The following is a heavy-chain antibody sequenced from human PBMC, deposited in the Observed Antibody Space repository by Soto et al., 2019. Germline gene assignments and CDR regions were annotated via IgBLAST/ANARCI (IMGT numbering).Heavy chain of an antibody. J-gene: IGHJ5*02. CDR3: ARVRLTGTGKNWFDP. Sequence: GGSLRLSCAASGFTFSSYAMNWVRQAPGKGLEWVSTISGSGDSTYYADSVKGRFTISRDNSKKTLYVQMDSLGAGDTAVYYCARVRLTGTGKNWFDPWGQGTLVTVSS. CDR1: GFTFSSYA. D-gene: IGHD1-20*01. V-gene: IGHV3-23*01. CDR2: ISGSGDST.